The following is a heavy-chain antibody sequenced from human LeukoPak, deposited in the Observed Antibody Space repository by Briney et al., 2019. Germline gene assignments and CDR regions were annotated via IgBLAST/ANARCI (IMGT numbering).Heavy chain of an antibody. Sequence: GGSLRLSCAASGFTFSSYAMSWVRQAPGKGLEWVSAISGSGGSTYYADSVKGRFTISRDNAKNSLYLQMNSLRAEDTAVYYCAKGGTMVRAFDIWGQGTMVTVSS. J-gene: IGHJ3*02. CDR2: ISGSGGST. V-gene: IGHV3-23*01. CDR1: GFTFSSYA. D-gene: IGHD3-10*01. CDR3: AKGGTMVRAFDI.